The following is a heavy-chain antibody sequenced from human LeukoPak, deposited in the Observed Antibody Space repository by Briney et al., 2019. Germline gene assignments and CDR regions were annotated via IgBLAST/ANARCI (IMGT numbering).Heavy chain of an antibody. Sequence: PGGSLRLSCAASGFTFENYGMSWVRQVPGKGLEWVSSINWNGGSTGYADSVKGRFTISRDNARNSLYLQMNSLRAEDTAVYYCARVGVVPAAINNWFDPWGQGTLVTVSS. V-gene: IGHV3-20*04. D-gene: IGHD2-2*02. J-gene: IGHJ5*02. CDR3: ARVGVVPAAINNWFDP. CDR1: GFTFENYG. CDR2: INWNGGST.